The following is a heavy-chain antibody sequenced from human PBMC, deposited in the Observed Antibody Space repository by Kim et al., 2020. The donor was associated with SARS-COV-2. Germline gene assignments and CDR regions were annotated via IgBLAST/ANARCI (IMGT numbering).Heavy chain of an antibody. CDR3: AKGRAAYDFDY. Sequence: GGSLRLSCAASGFTFSSNDMSWVRQAPGKGLEWVSAISSSGGTTYSADSVNGRFTITRDNTKTTQHQINNILTDDTTAEYYCAKGRAAYDFDYWGQVT. J-gene: IGHJ4*02. CDR2: ISSSGGTT. D-gene: IGHD6-13*01. V-gene: IGHV3-23*01. CDR1: GFTFSSND.